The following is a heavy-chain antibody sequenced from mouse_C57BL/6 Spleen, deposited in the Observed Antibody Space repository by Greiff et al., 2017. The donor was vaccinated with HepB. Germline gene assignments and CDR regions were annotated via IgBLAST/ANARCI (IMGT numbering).Heavy chain of an antibody. J-gene: IGHJ1*03. CDR2: INYDGSST. CDR3: ARVGSPHWYFDV. V-gene: IGHV5-16*01. D-gene: IGHD1-1*02. CDR1: GFTFSDYY. Sequence: EVQLVESEGGLVQPGSSMKLSCTASGFTFSDYYMAWVRQVPEKGLEWVANINYDGSSTYYLDSLKSRFIISRDNAKNILYLQMSSLKSEDTATYYCARVGSPHWYFDVWGTGTTVTVSS.